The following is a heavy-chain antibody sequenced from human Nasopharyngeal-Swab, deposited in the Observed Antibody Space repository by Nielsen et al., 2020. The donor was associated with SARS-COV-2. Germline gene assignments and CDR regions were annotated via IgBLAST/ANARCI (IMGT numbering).Heavy chain of an antibody. D-gene: IGHD3-10*01. CDR3: AKDRYGSGSYAY. CDR1: GFTFSSYA. V-gene: IGHV3-23*01. CDR2: ITASGGKT. Sequence: GESLKISCAASGFTFSSYAMSWVRQAPGKGLEWVSGITASGGKTYYADSVKGRFTLSRDSSESTLYLQMNSLRAEDTAVYYCAKDRYGSGSYAYWGQGTLVTVSS. J-gene: IGHJ4*02.